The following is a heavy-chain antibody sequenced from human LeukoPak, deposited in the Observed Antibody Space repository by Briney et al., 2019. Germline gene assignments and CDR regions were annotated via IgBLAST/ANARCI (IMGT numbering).Heavy chain of an antibody. CDR1: GFTFSGYA. D-gene: IGHD3-10*01. CDR2: ISGSGSRT. Sequence: QTGGSLRLSCAASGFTFSGYALTWVRQAPGKGLEWVSGISGSGSRTYYADSVKGRFTISRDNSKNTLYLQMNSLSPEDSAIYYCARGYGSGTPFDYWGQGTQVTVSS. V-gene: IGHV3-23*01. J-gene: IGHJ4*02. CDR3: ARGYGSGTPFDY.